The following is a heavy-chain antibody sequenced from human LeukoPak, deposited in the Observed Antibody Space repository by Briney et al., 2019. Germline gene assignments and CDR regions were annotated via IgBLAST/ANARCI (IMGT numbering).Heavy chain of an antibody. CDR2: IIPILGMA. J-gene: IGHJ6*02. V-gene: IGHV1-69*04. D-gene: IGHD4-17*01. CDR1: GGTFSSYA. CDR3: ALTTPYYYGMDV. Sequence: SVKVSCKASGGTFSSYAISWVRQAPGQGLEWMGRIIPILGMANYAQKFQGRVTITADKSTSTAYMELSSLRSEDTAVYYCALTTPYYYGMDVWGQGTTVSVSS.